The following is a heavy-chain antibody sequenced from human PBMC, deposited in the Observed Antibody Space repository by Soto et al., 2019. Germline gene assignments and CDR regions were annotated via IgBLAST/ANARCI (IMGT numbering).Heavy chain of an antibody. D-gene: IGHD6-13*01. CDR3: ARHRRIAAAGNWFDP. CDR2: IYYSGST. CDR1: GGSISSSSYY. Sequence: SETLSLTCTVSGGSISSSSYYWGRIRQPPGKRLEWIGSIYYSGSTYYNPSLKSRVTISVDTSKNQFSLKLSSVTAADTAVYYCARHRRIAAAGNWFDPWGQGTLVTVSS. V-gene: IGHV4-39*01. J-gene: IGHJ5*02.